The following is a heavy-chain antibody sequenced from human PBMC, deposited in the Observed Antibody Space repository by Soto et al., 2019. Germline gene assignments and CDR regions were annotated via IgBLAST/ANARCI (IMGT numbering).Heavy chain of an antibody. V-gene: IGHV3-64*01. Sequence: GSLRLSCAASGFTFSSYAMHWVRQAPGKGLEYVSAIGSDGGNTYYANSVKDRFTISRDNSKNTLYLQMNSLRAEDTAVYYCARSTQNLDYWGQGTLVTVSS. CDR2: IGSDGGNT. J-gene: IGHJ4*02. CDR1: GFTFSSYA. CDR3: ARSTQNLDY. D-gene: IGHD1-1*01.